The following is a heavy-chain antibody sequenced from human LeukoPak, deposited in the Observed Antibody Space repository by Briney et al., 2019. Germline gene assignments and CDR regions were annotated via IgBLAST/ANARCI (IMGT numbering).Heavy chain of an antibody. Sequence: GASVKVSCKASGYTFTGYYMHWVRQAPGQGLEWMGWINPNSGGTNYAQKFQGWVTMTRDTSISTAYMELSRLRSDDTAVYYCARDMWELPNSFNYYYYYGMDVWGQGTTVTVSS. V-gene: IGHV1-2*04. J-gene: IGHJ6*02. CDR3: ARDMWELPNSFNYYYYYGMDV. CDR2: INPNSGGT. D-gene: IGHD1-26*01. CDR1: GYTFTGYY.